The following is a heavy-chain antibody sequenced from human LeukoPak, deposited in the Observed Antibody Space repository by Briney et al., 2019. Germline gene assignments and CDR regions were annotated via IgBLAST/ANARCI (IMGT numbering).Heavy chain of an antibody. CDR3: ARLGGAIWFGELRYSGNWFDP. CDR2: MYYSGST. D-gene: IGHD3-10*01. Sequence: PSETLFLTCTVSGGSISSYYWSWIRQPPGKGLEWIGYMYYSGSTNYNPSLKSRVTISVDTSKNQFSLKLSSVTAADTAVYYCARLGGAIWFGELRYSGNWFDPWGQGTLVTVSS. V-gene: IGHV4-59*08. J-gene: IGHJ5*02. CDR1: GGSISSYY.